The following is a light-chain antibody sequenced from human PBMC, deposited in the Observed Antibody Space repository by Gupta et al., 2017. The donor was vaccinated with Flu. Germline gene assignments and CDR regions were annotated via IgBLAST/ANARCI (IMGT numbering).Light chain of an antibody. CDR3: QQYNNWPLT. CDR2: GAS. Sequence: IVMTQSPATLSVSPGERATLSCRASQSVSSNLAWYQQKPGQAPRLLIYGASTRATGIPARFSGSGSVTEFTLTISSLQSEDFAVYYCQQYNNWPLTFGQGTKVEIK. V-gene: IGKV3-15*01. J-gene: IGKJ1*01. CDR1: QSVSSN.